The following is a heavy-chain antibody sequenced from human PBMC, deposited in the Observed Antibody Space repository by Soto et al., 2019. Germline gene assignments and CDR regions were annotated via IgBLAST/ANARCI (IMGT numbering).Heavy chain of an antibody. J-gene: IGHJ6*02. CDR3: AKIKRLGAAADYYYGMDV. Sequence: GGSLRLSCVASGFTFSNFAMSWVRQAPGKGLEWVSVISNTGGSTYYADSVKGRFTISRDNSKNTLYLQMNIMRAEDTAVYYCAKIKRLGAAADYYYGMDVWGQGTTVTVS. CDR2: ISNTGGST. D-gene: IGHD6-13*01. CDR1: GFTFSNFA. V-gene: IGHV3-23*01.